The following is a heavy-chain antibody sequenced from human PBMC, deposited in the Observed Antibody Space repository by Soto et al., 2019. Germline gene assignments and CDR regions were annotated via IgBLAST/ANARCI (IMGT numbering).Heavy chain of an antibody. J-gene: IGHJ4*02. V-gene: IGHV3-30*03. CDR3: ARGTIVARQHLDY. CDR1: GFTFSSYA. CDR2: ISIRGGDE. Sequence: QVQLVESGGGVVQPGKSLRLSCAASGFTFSSYAMHWSRQAPGKGLEWVTVISIRGGDEYYAESVRGRFTISRDDSKNTLYLQMDRLRVEDTAVYYCARGTIVARQHLDYWGQGTLVTVSS. D-gene: IGHD6-6*01.